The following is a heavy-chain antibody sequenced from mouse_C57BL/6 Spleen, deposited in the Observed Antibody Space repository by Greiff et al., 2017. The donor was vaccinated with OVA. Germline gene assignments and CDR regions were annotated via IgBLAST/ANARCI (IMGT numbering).Heavy chain of an antibody. J-gene: IGHJ4*01. V-gene: IGHV10-1*01. CDR1: GFSFNTYA. Sequence: EVKLVESGGGLVQPKGSLKLSCAASGFSFNTYAMNWVRQAPGKGLEWVARIRSKSNNYATYYADSVKDRFTISRDDSESMLYLQMNNLKTEDTAMYYCVRTTGYAMDYWGQGTSVTVSS. CDR3: VRTTGYAMDY. CDR2: IRSKSNNYAT. D-gene: IGHD1-1*01.